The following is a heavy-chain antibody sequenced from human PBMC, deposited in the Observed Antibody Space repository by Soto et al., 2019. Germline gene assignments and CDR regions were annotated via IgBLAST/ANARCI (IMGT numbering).Heavy chain of an antibody. CDR2: ISYTGST. Sequence: SETLSLTCSVPGDTIRSDYWNWIRQPPGKRLEWTGYISYTGSTNYNPSLRSRVTMSLDTSKNQFSLNLISVTAADTAVYYCARAGGLGAVAVDYWGQGTLVTVSS. CDR1: GDTIRSDY. CDR3: ARAGGLGAVAVDY. D-gene: IGHD6-19*01. J-gene: IGHJ4*02. V-gene: IGHV4-59*01.